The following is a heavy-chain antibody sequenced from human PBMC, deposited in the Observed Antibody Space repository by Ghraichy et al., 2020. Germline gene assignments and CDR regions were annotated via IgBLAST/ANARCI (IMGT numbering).Heavy chain of an antibody. V-gene: IGHV4-39*01. CDR1: GGSISSSSYY. J-gene: IGHJ5*02. D-gene: IGHD2-15*01. CDR2: IYYSGST. Sequence: SETLSLTCTVSGGSISSSSYYWGWIRQPPGKGLEWIGNIYYSGSTYYNPSPKSRVTISVDTSKNQFSLKLSSVTTADTAVYYCARQGWQNWFDPWGQGTLVTVSS. CDR3: ARQGWQNWFDP.